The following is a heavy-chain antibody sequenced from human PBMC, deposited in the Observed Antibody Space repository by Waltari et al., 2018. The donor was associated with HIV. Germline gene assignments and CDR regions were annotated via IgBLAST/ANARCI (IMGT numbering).Heavy chain of an antibody. D-gene: IGHD6-19*01. J-gene: IGHJ4*02. CDR2: ISGSRRST. CDR1: GFTFSTSA. Sequence: EVQLLESGGGLVQPGGSLRLSCAASGFTFSTSAMSWVRQAPGNGLGWVSVISGSRRSTYYPDSVKSRFTISRDNPKNTLYLQMNSLRAEDTAVYYCAKDILNNSGVDYWGQGTLVTVSS. V-gene: IGHV3-23*01. CDR3: AKDILNNSGVDY.